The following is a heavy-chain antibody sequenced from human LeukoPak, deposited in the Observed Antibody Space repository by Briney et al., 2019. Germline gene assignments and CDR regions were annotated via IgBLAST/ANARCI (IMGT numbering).Heavy chain of an antibody. D-gene: IGHD6-6*01. Sequence: SEPLSLTCTVSGGSISSYYWSWIRQPPGKGLDWLGYIYYSGSTNYNPSLKSRVTISVDTSKNQFSLKLSSVTAADTAVYYCARHVIAARPGGMDVWGQGTTVTVSS. V-gene: IGHV4-59*08. CDR2: IYYSGST. J-gene: IGHJ6*02. CDR3: ARHVIAARPGGMDV. CDR1: GGSISSYY.